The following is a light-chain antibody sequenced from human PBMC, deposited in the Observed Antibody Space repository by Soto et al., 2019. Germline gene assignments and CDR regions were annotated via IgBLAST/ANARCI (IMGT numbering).Light chain of an antibody. CDR2: GAS. CDR3: PQYDSTPQT. J-gene: IGKJ1*01. V-gene: IGKV3-20*01. Sequence: EIVLTQSPGTLSLSPGERATLSYRASQSVNSNYLAWYHRKPGQAPRLLIYGASNRATDIPYRFSASGSGTDFTLTITRLEAEDVEVYYCPQYDSTPQTFGQGTKVEVK. CDR1: QSVNSNY.